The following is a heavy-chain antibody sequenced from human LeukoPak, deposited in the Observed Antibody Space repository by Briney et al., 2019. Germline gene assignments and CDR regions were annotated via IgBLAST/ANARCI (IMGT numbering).Heavy chain of an antibody. J-gene: IGHJ4*02. CDR3: AKKLLWFGEVIDY. D-gene: IGHD3-10*01. CDR2: ISGSGGST. CDR1: GFTFSSYA. Sequence: GGSLRLSRAASGFTFSSYAVSWVRQAPGKGLEWVSAISGSGGSTYYADSVKGRFTISRDNSKNTLYLQMNSLRAEDTAVYYCAKKLLWFGEVIDYWGQGTLVTVSS. V-gene: IGHV3-23*01.